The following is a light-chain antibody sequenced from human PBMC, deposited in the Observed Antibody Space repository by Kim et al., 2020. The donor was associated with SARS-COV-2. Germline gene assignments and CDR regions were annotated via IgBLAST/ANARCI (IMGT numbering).Light chain of an antibody. CDR2: DVS. CDR3: SSYTSSSTLYV. CDR1: SSDVGGYNY. J-gene: IGLJ1*01. V-gene: IGLV2-14*03. Sequence: SITISCTGTSSDVGGYNYVSWYQQHPGKAPKLRIYDVSNRPSGVSNRFSGSKSGNTASLTISGLQAEDEADYYCSSYTSSSTLYVFGTGTKVTVL.